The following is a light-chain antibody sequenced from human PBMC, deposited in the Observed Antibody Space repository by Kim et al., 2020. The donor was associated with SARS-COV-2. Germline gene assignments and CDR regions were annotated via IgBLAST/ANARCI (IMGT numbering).Light chain of an antibody. CDR1: QSVSSN. V-gene: IGKV3-15*01. CDR2: GAS. CDR3: QQYEGT. Sequence: EIVMTQSPATLSVSPGERATLSCRASQSVSSNLAWYQQKPGQAPRLLIYGASTRATGIPARFSGSGSGTDFTLTISSLQSEDFAVYYCQQYEGTFGQGTKVDIK. J-gene: IGKJ1*01.